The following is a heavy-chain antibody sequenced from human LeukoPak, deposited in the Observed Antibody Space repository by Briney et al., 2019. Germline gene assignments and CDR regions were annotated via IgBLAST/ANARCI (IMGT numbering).Heavy chain of an antibody. J-gene: IGHJ6*03. CDR1: GDSISSYY. Sequence: SEPLSLTCTATGDSISSYYWSWIRQPPGKGLEWIAYILFSGSTNYNPSLKSRVTISVDTSKNQFSLKVSSVTAADTAVYYCARAPYYYYMDMWGKGTTVTVSS. CDR2: ILFSGST. V-gene: IGHV4-59*01. CDR3: ARAPYYYYMDM.